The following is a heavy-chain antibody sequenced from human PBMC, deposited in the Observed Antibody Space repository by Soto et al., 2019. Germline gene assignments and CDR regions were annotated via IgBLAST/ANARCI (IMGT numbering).Heavy chain of an antibody. CDR2: ISAYNGNT. CDR3: ARETFGGVTPDAFDI. Sequence: QVQLVQSGAEVKKPGASVKVSCKASGYTFTSYGISWVRQAPGPGLAWMGWISAYNGNTNYAQKLQGRVTMTTDTSTSTAYMELRSLRSDDTAVYYCARETFGGVTPDAFDIWGQGTMVPVSS. CDR1: GYTFTSYG. V-gene: IGHV1-18*01. D-gene: IGHD3-16*01. J-gene: IGHJ3*02.